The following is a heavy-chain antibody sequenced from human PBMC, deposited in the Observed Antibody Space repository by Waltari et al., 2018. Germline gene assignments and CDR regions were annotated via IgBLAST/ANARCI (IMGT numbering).Heavy chain of an antibody. CDR2: ISSSSSYI. D-gene: IGHD3-22*01. CDR1: GFTFSSYS. Sequence: EVQLVESGGGLVKPGGSLRLSCAASGFTFSSYSMNWVRQAPGKGLEWVSSISSSSSYIYYADSVKGRFTISRDNSKNYLYLQMNSLRAEDSAVYYCARAEYYYDSSGSDYWGQGTLVTVSS. J-gene: IGHJ4*02. V-gene: IGHV3-21*01. CDR3: ARAEYYYDSSGSDY.